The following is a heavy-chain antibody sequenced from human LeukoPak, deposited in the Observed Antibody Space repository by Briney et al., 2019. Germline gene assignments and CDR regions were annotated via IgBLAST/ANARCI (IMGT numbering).Heavy chain of an antibody. CDR1: GFTVSSNY. CDR2: IYSGGST. V-gene: IGHV3-53*04. Sequence: GGSLRLSCAASGFTVSSNYMSWVRQAPGKGLEWVSVIYSGGSTYYADSVKGRSTISRHNSKNTLYLQMNSLRAEDTAVYYCARLTYYYDSSGYQDYWGQGTLVTVSS. CDR3: ARLTYYYDSSGYQDY. D-gene: IGHD3-22*01. J-gene: IGHJ4*02.